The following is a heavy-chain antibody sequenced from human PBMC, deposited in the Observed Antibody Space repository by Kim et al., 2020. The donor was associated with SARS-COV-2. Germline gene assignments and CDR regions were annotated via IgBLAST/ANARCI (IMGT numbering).Heavy chain of an antibody. CDR3: AFCGPHIPAAIGGFDY. V-gene: IGHV5-51*01. J-gene: IGHJ4*02. CDR2: IYPGDSDT. Sequence: GESLKISCKASGYSFISYWIGWVRQMPGKGLEWMGIIYPGDSDTRYSPSFQGQVTISADKSISTAYLQWSSLKASDTAVYYCAFCGPHIPAAIGGFDYWGQGTLVTVSS. CDR1: GYSFISYW. D-gene: IGHD2-2*01.